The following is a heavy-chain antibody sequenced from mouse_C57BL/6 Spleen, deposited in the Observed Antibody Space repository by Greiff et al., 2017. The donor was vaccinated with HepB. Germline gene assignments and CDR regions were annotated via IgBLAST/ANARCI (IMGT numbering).Heavy chain of an antibody. CDR2: ISPGSGNT. D-gene: IGHD1-1*01. CDR1: GYSFTSYY. V-gene: IGHV1-66*01. Sequence: VQLQQSGPELVKPWASVKISCKASGYSFTSYYIHWVKQRPGQGLEWIGWISPGSGNTKYNEKFKGKATMTADTSSSTAYMQLSSLTSEDSAVYYCARITTVVAHYAMDYWGQGTSVTVSS. J-gene: IGHJ4*01. CDR3: ARITTVVAHYAMDY.